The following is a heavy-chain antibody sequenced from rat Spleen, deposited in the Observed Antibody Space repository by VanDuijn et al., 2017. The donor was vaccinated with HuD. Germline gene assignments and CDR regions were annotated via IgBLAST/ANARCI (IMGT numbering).Heavy chain of an antibody. CDR2: IWGDGYT. CDR3: ARMDGGYDY. D-gene: IGHD1-11*01. V-gene: IGHV2-13*01. Sequence: QVQLKESGPGLVQSSQTLSLTCTVSGFSLISYAVNWIRQPPGKGLEWMGVIWGDGYTDYSSAVKSRLSISRDTSMSQVFLKMNSLQTEDTAMYFCARMDGGYDYWGQGVMVTVSS. CDR1: GFSLISYA. J-gene: IGHJ2*01.